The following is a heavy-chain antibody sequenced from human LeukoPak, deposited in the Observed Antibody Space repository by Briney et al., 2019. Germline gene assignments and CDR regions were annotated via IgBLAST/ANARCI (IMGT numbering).Heavy chain of an antibody. Sequence: PGGSLRLSCAASGFTFDDYAMHWVRQAPGKGLEWVSGISWNSGSIGYADSVKGRFTISRDNAKNSLYLQMNSLRAEDTALYYCAKDQPDAFDIWGQGTMVTVSS. J-gene: IGHJ3*02. CDR3: AKDQPDAFDI. V-gene: IGHV3-9*01. CDR2: ISWNSGSI. CDR1: GFTFDDYA.